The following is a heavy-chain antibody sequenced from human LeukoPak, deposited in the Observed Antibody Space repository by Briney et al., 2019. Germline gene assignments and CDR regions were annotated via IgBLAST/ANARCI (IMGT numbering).Heavy chain of an antibody. CDR3: ARRDCSSTSCIPGDYYYGMDV. Sequence: GASVKVSCKASGYTFTSFGISWVRQAPGQGLEWMGWISAYNGNTNYAQKLQGRVTMTTDTSTSTAYMELRSLRSDDTAVFYCARRDCSSTSCIPGDYYYGMDVWGQGTTVTVSS. D-gene: IGHD2-2*01. V-gene: IGHV1-18*01. CDR2: ISAYNGNT. J-gene: IGHJ6*02. CDR1: GYTFTSFG.